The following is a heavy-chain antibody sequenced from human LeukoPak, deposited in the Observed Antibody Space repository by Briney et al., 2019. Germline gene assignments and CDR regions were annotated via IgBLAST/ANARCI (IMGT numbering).Heavy chain of an antibody. Sequence: PGGSLRLSCAASGFTFSTYALTWVRQAPEKGLEWVSSISGSGGSTYYADSVKGRFTISRDNSKSTLYLQMNSLRAEDTAVYYCAMSPTTVVTHWGQGTLVTVSS. CDR2: ISGSGGST. CDR3: AMSPTTVVTH. V-gene: IGHV3-23*01. D-gene: IGHD4-23*01. J-gene: IGHJ4*02. CDR1: GFTFSTYA.